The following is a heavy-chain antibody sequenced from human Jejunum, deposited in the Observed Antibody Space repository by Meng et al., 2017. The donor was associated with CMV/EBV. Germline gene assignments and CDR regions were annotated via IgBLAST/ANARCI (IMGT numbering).Heavy chain of an antibody. CDR2: IYYSGST. V-gene: IGHV4-61*03. J-gene: IGHJ3*02. CDR3: ARGGYCSSTSCYSGNAFDI. Sequence: TYYWHWIRQPPGKGLEWIAYIYYSGSTNYNPSLKSRVTISVDTSKNHFSLKLSSMTAADTAVYYCARGGYCSSTSCYSGNAFDIWGQGTMVTVSS. CDR1: TYY. D-gene: IGHD2-2*02.